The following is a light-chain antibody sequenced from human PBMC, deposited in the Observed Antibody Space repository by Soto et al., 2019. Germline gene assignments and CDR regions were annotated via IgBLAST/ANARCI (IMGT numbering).Light chain of an antibody. CDR2: KAS. CDR3: QQYNSYLYT. J-gene: IGKJ2*01. CDR1: QSISSW. Sequence: DIQMTQSPSTLSASVGDRVTITSRASQSISSWLAWYQQKPGKAPKLLIYKASSLESGVPSRFSGSGSVTEFTLTISSLQPDYFATYYCQQYNSYLYTFGQGTKLEIK. V-gene: IGKV1-5*03.